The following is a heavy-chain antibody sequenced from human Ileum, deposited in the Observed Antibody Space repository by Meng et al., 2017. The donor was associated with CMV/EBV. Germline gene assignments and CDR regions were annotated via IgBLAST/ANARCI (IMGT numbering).Heavy chain of an antibody. CDR2: FYSSDTY. J-gene: IGHJ4*02. CDR1: SGSVNNYY. Sequence: REDGPAVGQAWGTLSLPCRGSSGSVNNYYWSWIRPSGGKGLAWIGRFYSSDTYNYHPPLESRVTMSQYTSKNQFSLNMRSVTAADTVTYYCARGPGASKREGFDYWGLGTLVTVSS. CDR3: ARGPGASKREGFDY. D-gene: IGHD1-26*01. V-gene: IGHV4-4*07.